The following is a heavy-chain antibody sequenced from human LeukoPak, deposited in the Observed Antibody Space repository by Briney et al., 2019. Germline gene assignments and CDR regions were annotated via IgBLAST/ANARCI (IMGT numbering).Heavy chain of an antibody. D-gene: IGHD3-10*01. Sequence: SETLSLTCTVSGGSISTYYWSWIRQPPGKGLECIGYMYYSGSTNYSPSRKGRVTISVDTSKNQFSLKLRSVAAAYRAVNSVARGGYYGLGNDFRGDPWYRGTLVTVSS. V-gene: IGHV4-59*01. CDR2: MYYSGST. CDR3: ARGGYYGLGNDFRGDP. CDR1: GGSISTYY. J-gene: IGHJ5*02.